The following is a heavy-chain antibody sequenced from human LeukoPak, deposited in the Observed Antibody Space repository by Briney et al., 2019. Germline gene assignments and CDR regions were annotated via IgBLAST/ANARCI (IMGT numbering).Heavy chain of an antibody. J-gene: IGHJ6*02. Sequence: ASVRVSSMASGYTFIIYFMHWVRQAPGQGLGWMGLINPSGGSTSYAQKFQDRVTMTRGTSTSTVYMELSSLKSEDTAVYYCAREDVVLVDAVRYYYYGMDVWGQGTTVTVSS. D-gene: IGHD2-8*01. CDR3: AREDVVLVDAVRYYYYGMDV. CDR2: INPSGGST. CDR1: GYTFIIYF. V-gene: IGHV1-46*01.